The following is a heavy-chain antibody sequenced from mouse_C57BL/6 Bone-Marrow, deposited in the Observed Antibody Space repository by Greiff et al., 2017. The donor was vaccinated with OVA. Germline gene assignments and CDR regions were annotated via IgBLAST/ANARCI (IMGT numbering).Heavy chain of an antibody. J-gene: IGHJ2*01. CDR2: IRLKSDNYAT. CDR1: GFTISNYW. CDR3: TVHLWHFDY. Sequence: EVMLVESGGGLVQPGGSMKLSCVASGFTISNYWMNWVRQSPEKGLEWVAQIRLKSDNYATHYAESVKGRFTISRDDSKSSVYLQMNNLRAEDTGIYYCTVHLWHFDYWGQGTTLTVSS. D-gene: IGHD1-1*02. V-gene: IGHV6-3*01.